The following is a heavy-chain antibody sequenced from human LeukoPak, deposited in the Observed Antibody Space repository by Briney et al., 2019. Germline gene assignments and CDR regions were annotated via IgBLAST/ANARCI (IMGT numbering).Heavy chain of an antibody. V-gene: IGHV3-74*01. CDR3: ATLRNSGWYNWFDP. D-gene: IGHD6-19*01. CDR1: GFTFSSYW. Sequence: PGGSLRLSCAASGFTFSSYWMHWVRQAPGKGLVWVSRINSDGSSTSYADSVKGRFTISRDNAKNTLYLQMNSLRAEDTAVYYCATLRNSGWYNWFDPWGQGTLVTVSS. CDR2: INSDGSST. J-gene: IGHJ5*02.